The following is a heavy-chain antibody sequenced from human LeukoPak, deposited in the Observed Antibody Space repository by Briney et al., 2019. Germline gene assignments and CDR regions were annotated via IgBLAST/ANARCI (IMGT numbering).Heavy chain of an antibody. V-gene: IGHV3-30*02. CDR3: AKVVTRYCSTTSCPFDS. D-gene: IGHD2-2*01. CDR1: GFTFSTYG. J-gene: IGHJ4*02. Sequence: PGGSLRLSCAASGFTFSTYGMDWVRQAPGKGLEWVAYIRYDGSNKNYADSVKGRFTISRDNSKNTLYLQTSSLRAEDTAVYYCAKVVTRYCSTTSCPFDSWGQGTLVTVSS. CDR2: IRYDGSNK.